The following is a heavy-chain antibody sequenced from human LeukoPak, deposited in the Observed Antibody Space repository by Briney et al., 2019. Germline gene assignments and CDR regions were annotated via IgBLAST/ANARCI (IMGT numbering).Heavy chain of an antibody. CDR3: ASSDDYDSYWYYLNF. J-gene: IGHJ4*02. V-gene: IGHV3-53*01. CDR2: IYSAGSA. Sequence: GGSLRLSCTVSGFTVTSNYLVWVRRAPGKGLEWVSIIYSAGSAYYADSVKGRFTVSRDNSKNTLYLQMNRLRVEDAAVYYCASSDDYDSYWYYLNFWGQGTLVTVSS. D-gene: IGHD5-24*01. CDR1: GFTVTSNY.